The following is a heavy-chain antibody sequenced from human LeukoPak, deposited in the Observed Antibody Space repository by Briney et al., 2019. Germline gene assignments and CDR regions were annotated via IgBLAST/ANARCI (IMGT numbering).Heavy chain of an antibody. D-gene: IGHD3-16*02. CDR2: IYPGDSDT. CDR3: ARRYDYVWGSYRSNWFDP. CDR1: GYSFTSYW. J-gene: IGHJ5*02. V-gene: IGHV5-51*01. Sequence: GESPKISCKGSGYSFTSYWIGWVRQMPGKGLEWMGIIYPGDSDTRYSPSFQGQVTISADKSISTAYLQWSSLKASDTAMYYCARRYDYVWGSYRSNWFDPWGQGTLVTVSS.